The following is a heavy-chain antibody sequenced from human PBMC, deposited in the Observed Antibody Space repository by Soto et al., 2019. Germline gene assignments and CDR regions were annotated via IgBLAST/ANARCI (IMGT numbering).Heavy chain of an antibody. CDR1: GLTFSKAW. J-gene: IGHJ3*02. V-gene: IGHV3-15*01. CDR3: TTDYDSSGYYFPDAFGI. CDR2: IKSRSDGGRT. Sequence: GSMSLSCVASGLTFSKAWMSWVSEAPGRGLEWVGRIKSRSDGGRTDYPTPAKGSFTISRDDSKNTLYLQMNSLKTEDTAMYYCTTDYDSSGYYFPDAFGIWGQGTMVTVSS. D-gene: IGHD3-22*01.